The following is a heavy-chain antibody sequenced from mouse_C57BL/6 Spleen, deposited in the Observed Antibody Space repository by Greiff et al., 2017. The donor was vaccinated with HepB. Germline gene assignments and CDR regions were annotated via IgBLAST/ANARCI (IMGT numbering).Heavy chain of an antibody. Sequence: EVQLQQSGPELVKPGASVKISCKASGYTFTDYYMNWVKQSHGKSLEWIGDINPNNGGTSYNQKFKGKATLTVDKSSSTAYVELRSLTSEDSAVYYCARSPNYYGNGYFDYWGQGTTLTVSS. CDR2: INPNNGGT. CDR3: ARSPNYYGNGYFDY. J-gene: IGHJ2*01. CDR1: GYTFTDYY. D-gene: IGHD1-1*01. V-gene: IGHV1-26*01.